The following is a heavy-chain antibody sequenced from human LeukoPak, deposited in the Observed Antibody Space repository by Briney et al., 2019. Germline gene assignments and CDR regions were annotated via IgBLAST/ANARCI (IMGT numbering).Heavy chain of an antibody. CDR1: GFSLIAYS. CDR2: INEDGSEK. Sequence: PGGSLRLSCAASGFSLIAYSMNWVRQAPGQGLEWVANINEDGSEKYYVDSVKGRITISRDNAKNSVYLQMNRLRVEDTALYYCARLGQLDYWGQGTLVTVSS. CDR3: ARLGQLDY. V-gene: IGHV3-7*04. J-gene: IGHJ4*02.